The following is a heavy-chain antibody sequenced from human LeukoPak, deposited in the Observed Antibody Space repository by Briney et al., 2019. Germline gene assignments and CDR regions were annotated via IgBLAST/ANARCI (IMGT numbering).Heavy chain of an antibody. Sequence: NPSETLSLTCTVSGGSISSYYWGWIRQPPGKGLEWIGSIYYSGSTYYNPSLKSRVTISVDASKNQFSLKLSSVTAADTAVYYCARHYYDSSGYFYYYYYMDVWGKGTTVTVSS. CDR2: IYYSGST. J-gene: IGHJ6*03. V-gene: IGHV4-39*01. CDR3: ARHYYDSSGYFYYYYYMDV. CDR1: GGSISSYY. D-gene: IGHD3-22*01.